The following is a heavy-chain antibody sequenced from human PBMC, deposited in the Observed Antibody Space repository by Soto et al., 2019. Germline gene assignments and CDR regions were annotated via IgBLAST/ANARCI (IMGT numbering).Heavy chain of an antibody. D-gene: IGHD2-15*01. CDR1: GYTFTSYY. Sequence: ASVKVSCKASGYTFTSYYMHWVRQAPGQGLEWMGIINPSGGSTSYAQKFQGRVTMTRDTSTSTVYMELSSLRSEDTAVYYCAREPSALSCSGGSRYSENWFDPWGQGTLVTVSS. J-gene: IGHJ5*02. CDR2: INPSGGST. V-gene: IGHV1-46*01. CDR3: AREPSALSCSGGSRYSENWFDP.